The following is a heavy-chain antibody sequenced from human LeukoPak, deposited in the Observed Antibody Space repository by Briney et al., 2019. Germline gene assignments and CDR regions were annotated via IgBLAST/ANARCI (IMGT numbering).Heavy chain of an antibody. Sequence: ASVKVSCKASGYTFTGYYMHWVRQAPGQGLEWMGWINPNSGGTNYAQKFQGRITMTRDTSISTAYMELSRLRSDDTAVYYCARRGDGYKPFDYWGQGTLVTVSS. CDR1: GYTFTGYY. CDR2: INPNSGGT. D-gene: IGHD5-24*01. CDR3: ARRGDGYKPFDY. V-gene: IGHV1-2*02. J-gene: IGHJ4*02.